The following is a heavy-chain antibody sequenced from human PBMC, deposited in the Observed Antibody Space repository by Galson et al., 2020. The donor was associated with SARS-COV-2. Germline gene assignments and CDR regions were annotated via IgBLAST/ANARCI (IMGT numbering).Heavy chain of an antibody. J-gene: IGHJ6*03. Sequence: SETLSLTCAVSGGSFSGYSWTWIRQAPGKGLEWIGEINIGGNTNSSRSLRSRVPISVDTSKNQFSLRLTLVTAADTAVYYCARGHRGVVPSPVLGLGPFYSYYYMDVWDKGTAVTV. V-gene: IGHV4-34*01. CDR3: ARGHRGVVPSPVLGLGPFYSYYYMDV. CDR2: INIGGNT. D-gene: IGHD3-16*01. CDR1: GGSFSGYS.